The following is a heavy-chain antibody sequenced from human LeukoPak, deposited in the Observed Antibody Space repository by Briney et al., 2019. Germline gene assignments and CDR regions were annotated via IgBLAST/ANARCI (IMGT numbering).Heavy chain of an antibody. J-gene: IGHJ3*02. CDR1: GGSISSSSYY. CDR2: IYYSGST. V-gene: IGHV4-39*07. CDR3: ARDRGVVVVAAPSDAFDI. D-gene: IGHD2-15*01. Sequence: TPSETLSLTCTVSGGSISSSSYYWGWIRQPPGKGLEWIGSIYYSGSTYYNPSLKSRVTISVDTSKNQFSLKLSSVTAADTAVYYCARDRGVVVVAAPSDAFDIWGQGTMVTVSS.